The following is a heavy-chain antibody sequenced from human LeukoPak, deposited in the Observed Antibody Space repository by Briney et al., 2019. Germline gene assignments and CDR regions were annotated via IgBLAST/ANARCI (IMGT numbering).Heavy chain of an antibody. CDR3: TKIIG. V-gene: IGHV3-73*01. J-gene: IGHJ4*02. Sequence: GGSLRLSCAASGFRFSDSAMHWVRQASGKGLEWVGRIRTKSHSYATAYAESVKGRFTISRDDSKNTVYLQMNSLKTEDTAVYYCTKIIGWGQGTLVSVSS. CDR1: GFRFSDSA. CDR2: IRTKSHSYAT.